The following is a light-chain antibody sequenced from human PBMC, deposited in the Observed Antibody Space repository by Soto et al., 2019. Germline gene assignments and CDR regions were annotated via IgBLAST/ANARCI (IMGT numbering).Light chain of an antibody. J-gene: IGKJ1*01. CDR3: QTYNSAPRT. V-gene: IGKV1-27*01. CDR1: QGISNY. Sequence: DIQMTQSPSSLSASVGARVTITCRARQGISNYLPWYQQKPGKVPKLLIYAASTVQSVIPTGFSGSGSGTGFTPTISSLQPEDVATYYCQTYNSAPRTFGKGTKVEIK. CDR2: AAS.